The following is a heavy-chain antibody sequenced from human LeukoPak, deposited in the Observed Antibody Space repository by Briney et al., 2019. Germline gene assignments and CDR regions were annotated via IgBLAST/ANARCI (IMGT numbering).Heavy chain of an antibody. J-gene: IGHJ4*02. V-gene: IGHV4-39*07. CDR1: DYSISSSSYY. Sequence: SETLSLTCSVSDYSISSSSYYWGWIRQPPGKGLEWIGSIYYSGSTYYNPSLKSRVTISVDTSKNQFSLKLSSVTAADTAVYYCARRGTMVRGVYDYWGQGTLVTVSS. CDR2: IYYSGST. D-gene: IGHD3-10*01. CDR3: ARRGTMVRGVYDY.